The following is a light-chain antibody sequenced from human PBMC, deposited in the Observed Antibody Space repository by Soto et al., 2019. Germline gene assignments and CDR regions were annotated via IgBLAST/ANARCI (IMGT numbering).Light chain of an antibody. V-gene: IGKV3-20*01. CDR2: SVS. CDR1: QSGTGTY. J-gene: IGKJ2*01. CDR3: HQYGSTPHT. Sequence: EIVLTQSPGTVSVSPGDRATLSCRASQSGTGTYLAWYQQKSGQPPRLLIASVSSRANGVPARFTGGGSGTDFSLTIATLEAEDFAVYYCHQYGSTPHTFGQGTKLEI.